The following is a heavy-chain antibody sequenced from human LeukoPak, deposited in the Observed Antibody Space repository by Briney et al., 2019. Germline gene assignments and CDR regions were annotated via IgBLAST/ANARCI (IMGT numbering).Heavy chain of an antibody. CDR1: GFTFSSYS. D-gene: IGHD3-22*01. CDR2: ISSSSSYI. J-gene: IGHJ2*01. CDR3: AREWPRGWRGQVGVFDL. Sequence: PGGSLRLSCAASGFTFSSYSMNWVRQAPGKGLEWVSSISSSSSYIYYADSVKGRFTISRDNAKNSLYLQMNSLRAEDTAVYYCAREWPRGWRGQVGVFDLWGRGTLVTASS. V-gene: IGHV3-21*01.